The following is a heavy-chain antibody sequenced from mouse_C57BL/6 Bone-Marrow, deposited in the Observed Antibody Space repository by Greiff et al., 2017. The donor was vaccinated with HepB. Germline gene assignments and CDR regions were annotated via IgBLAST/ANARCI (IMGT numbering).Heavy chain of an antibody. D-gene: IGHD2-5*01. CDR3: ARGLYSNYDAMDY. Sequence: VQLQQSGPELVKPGASVKISCKASGYTFTDYYMNWVKQSHGKSLEWIGDINPNNGGTSYNQKFKGKATLTVDKSSSTAYMELRSLTSEDSAVYYCARGLYSNYDAMDYWGQGTSVTVSS. J-gene: IGHJ4*01. CDR2: INPNNGGT. CDR1: GYTFTDYY. V-gene: IGHV1-26*01.